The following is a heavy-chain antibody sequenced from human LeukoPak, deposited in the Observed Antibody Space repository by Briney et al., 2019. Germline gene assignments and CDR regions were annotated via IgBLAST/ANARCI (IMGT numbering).Heavy chain of an antibody. CDR2: IYSGGST. J-gene: IGHJ4*02. Sequence: GGSLRPSCAASGFTVSSNYMSWVRQAPGKGLEWVSVIYSGGSTYYADSVKGRFTISRDNSKNTLYLQMNSLRAEDTAVYYCARDGSSGYYILDYWGQGTLVTVSS. CDR3: ARDGSSGYYILDY. V-gene: IGHV3-53*01. D-gene: IGHD3-22*01. CDR1: GFTVSSNY.